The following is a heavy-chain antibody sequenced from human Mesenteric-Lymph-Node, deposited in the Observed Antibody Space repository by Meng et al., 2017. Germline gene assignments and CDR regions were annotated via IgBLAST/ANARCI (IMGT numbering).Heavy chain of an antibody. CDR2: IYYSGST. J-gene: IGHJ4*02. CDR1: GGSISSGDYY. Sequence: QEQLQGSGPGLVKPSQTLSLTCTVSGGSISSGDYYWSWIRQPPGKGLEWIGYIYYSGSTYYNPSLKSRVTISVDTYKNQFSLKLSSVTAADTAVYYCARDRGGLGAFDYWGQGTLVTVSS. D-gene: IGHD5-12*01. CDR3: ARDRGGLGAFDY. V-gene: IGHV4-30-4*01.